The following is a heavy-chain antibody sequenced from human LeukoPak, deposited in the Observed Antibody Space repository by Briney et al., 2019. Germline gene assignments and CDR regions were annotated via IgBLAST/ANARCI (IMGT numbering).Heavy chain of an antibody. Sequence: PSETLSLTCAVYGGSFSGYYWSWIRQPPGKGLEWIGEINHSGSTNYNPSLKSRVTISVDTSKNQFSLKLSSVTAADTAVYYCAREAQLPDYWGQGTLVTVPS. D-gene: IGHD2-2*01. CDR2: INHSGST. CDR1: GGSFSGYY. CDR3: AREAQLPDY. J-gene: IGHJ4*02. V-gene: IGHV4-34*01.